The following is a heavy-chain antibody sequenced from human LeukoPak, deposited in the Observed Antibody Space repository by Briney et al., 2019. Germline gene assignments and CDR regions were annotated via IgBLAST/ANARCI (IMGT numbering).Heavy chain of an antibody. CDR2: MYTSGST. D-gene: IGHD3-22*01. Sequence: SETLSLTCTVSGGSISSSSYYWGWIRQPAGKGLEWIGRMYTSGSTNYNPSLKSRVTMSVDTSKNQFSLKLSSVTAADTAVYYCARTPPSASSGYYMDVWGQGTTVTVSS. J-gene: IGHJ6*02. CDR1: GGSISSSSYY. CDR3: ARTPPSASSGYYMDV. V-gene: IGHV4-61*02.